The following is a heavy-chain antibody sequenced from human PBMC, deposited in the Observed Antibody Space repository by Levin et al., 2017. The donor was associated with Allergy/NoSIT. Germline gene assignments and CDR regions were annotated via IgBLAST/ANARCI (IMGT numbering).Heavy chain of an antibody. CDR3: ARGVVED. Sequence: RSGGSLRLSCAASGFIFSSYGMTWVRQAPGKGLEWVSYISGSGSPTYYADSVRGRFTISRDNARNSLYLQMNSLRADDAAIYYCARGVVEDRGQGTLVTVSS. J-gene: IGHJ4*02. D-gene: IGHD2-15*01. CDR2: ISGSGSPT. V-gene: IGHV3-48*03. CDR1: GFIFSSYG.